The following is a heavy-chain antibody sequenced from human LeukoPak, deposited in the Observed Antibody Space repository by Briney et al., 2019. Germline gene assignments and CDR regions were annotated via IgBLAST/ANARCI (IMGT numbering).Heavy chain of an antibody. Sequence: SETLSLTCTVSGGSISSYYWSWIRQPPGKGLEWIGSIYYSGSTYYNPSLKSRVTISVDTSKNQFSLKLSSVTAADTAVYYCARLITMIVVGNWFDPWGQGTLVTVSS. J-gene: IGHJ5*02. CDR3: ARLITMIVVGNWFDP. CDR2: IYYSGST. CDR1: GGSISSYY. D-gene: IGHD3-22*01. V-gene: IGHV4-59*05.